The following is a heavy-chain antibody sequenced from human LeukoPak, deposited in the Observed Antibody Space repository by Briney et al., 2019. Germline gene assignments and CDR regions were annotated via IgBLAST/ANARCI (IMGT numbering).Heavy chain of an antibody. J-gene: IGHJ4*02. CDR2: IYYSGST. CDR1: GGSISSSSYY. Sequence: PSETLSLTCTVSGGSISSSSYYWGWIRQPPGKGLEWIGSIYYSGSTYYNPSLKSRVTISVDTSKNQFSLKLSSVTAADTAVYYCARVGVGAKDYWGQGTLVTVSS. CDR3: ARVGVGAKDY. D-gene: IGHD1-26*01. V-gene: IGHV4-39*01.